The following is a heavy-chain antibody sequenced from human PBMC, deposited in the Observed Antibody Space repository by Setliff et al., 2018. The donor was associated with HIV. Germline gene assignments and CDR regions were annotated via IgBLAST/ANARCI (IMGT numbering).Heavy chain of an antibody. J-gene: IGHJ4*02. CDR3: ARMYSGYDWSPAGARTRYFDY. V-gene: IGHV4-38-2*01. CDR1: GYSISSGYY. D-gene: IGHD5-12*01. Sequence: SETLSLTCAVSGYSISSGYYWGWLRQPPGKGLGWFGSTHHSRCTYYNPSLKSRVTISVDTSKNQFSLKLSSVTAADTAVDYCARMYSGYDWSPAGARTRYFDYWGQGTLVTVSS. CDR2: THHSRCT.